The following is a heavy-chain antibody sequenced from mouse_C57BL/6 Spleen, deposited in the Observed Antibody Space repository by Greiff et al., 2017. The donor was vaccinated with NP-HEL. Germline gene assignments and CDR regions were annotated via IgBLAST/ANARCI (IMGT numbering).Heavy chain of an antibody. CDR1: GYTFTDYY. CDR2: INPYNGGT. CDR3: ARELTGDY. V-gene: IGHV1-19*01. J-gene: IGHJ2*01. D-gene: IGHD4-1*01. Sequence: EVQLQESGPVLVKPGASVKMSCKASGYTFTDYYMNWVKQSHGKSLEWIGVINPYNGGTSYNQKFKGKATLTVDKSSSTVYMELNSLTSEDSAVYYCARELTGDYWGQGTTLTVSS.